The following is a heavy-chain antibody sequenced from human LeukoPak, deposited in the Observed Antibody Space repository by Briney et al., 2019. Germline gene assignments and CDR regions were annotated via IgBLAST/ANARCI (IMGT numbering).Heavy chain of an antibody. CDR3: ARDMVRGVIHDAFDI. CDR2: VSSSGTRI. V-gene: IGHV3-11*01. CDR1: GFSFSDYY. Sequence: GGSLRLSCAASGFSFSDYYMSWIRQAPGKGLEWVSYVSSSGTRIYYADSVKGRFTISRDDAKNSLYLQMNSLRAEDTALYYCARDMVRGVIHDAFDIWGQGTMVTVSS. J-gene: IGHJ3*02. D-gene: IGHD3-10*01.